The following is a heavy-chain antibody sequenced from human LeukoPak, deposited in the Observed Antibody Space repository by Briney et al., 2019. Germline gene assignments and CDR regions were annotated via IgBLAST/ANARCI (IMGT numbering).Heavy chain of an antibody. Sequence: PSETLSLTCTVSGGSISSYYWSWIRQPPGKGLEWIGYIYYSGSTNCNPSLKSRVTISVDTSKNQFSLKLSSVTAADTAVYYCARERPGYSSSFDYWGQGTLVTVSS. CDR2: IYYSGST. J-gene: IGHJ4*02. CDR3: ARERPGYSSSFDY. V-gene: IGHV4-59*12. CDR1: GGSISSYY. D-gene: IGHD6-13*01.